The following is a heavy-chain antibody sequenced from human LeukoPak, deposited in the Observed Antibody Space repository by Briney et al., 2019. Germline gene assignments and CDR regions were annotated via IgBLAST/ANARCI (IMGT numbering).Heavy chain of an antibody. Sequence: SQTLSLTCAVAGGSINGGGYYWNWVRQHPGKGLEWIGYIYYSGSTYYNPSLKSQVTISVDTSKNQFSLKLSSVTAADTAVYYCATYYGGSYFDYWGQGTPVTVSS. V-gene: IGHV4-31*11. J-gene: IGHJ4*02. D-gene: IGHD4-23*01. CDR1: GGSINGGGYY. CDR2: IYYSGST. CDR3: ATYYGGSYFDY.